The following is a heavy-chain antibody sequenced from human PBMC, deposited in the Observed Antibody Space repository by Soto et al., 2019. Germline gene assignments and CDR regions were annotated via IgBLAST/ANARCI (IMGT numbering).Heavy chain of an antibody. CDR1: GGSISSGDYY. Sequence: QVQLQESGPGLVKPSQTLSLTCTVSGGSISSGDYYWSWIRQPPGKGLEWIGYIYYSGSTYYNPSLKSRVTISVDTSKTQFSLKLSSVTAADTAVYYCARYARYGDYRYGYYYYGMDVWGQGTTVTVSS. D-gene: IGHD4-17*01. CDR3: ARYARYGDYRYGYYYYGMDV. CDR2: IYYSGST. V-gene: IGHV4-30-4*01. J-gene: IGHJ6*02.